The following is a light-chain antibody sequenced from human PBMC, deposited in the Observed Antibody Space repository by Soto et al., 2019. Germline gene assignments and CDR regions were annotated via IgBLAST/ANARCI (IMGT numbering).Light chain of an antibody. CDR3: QQYDNVPIFT. J-gene: IGKJ3*01. CDR1: QDINKY. CDR2: DAS. Sequence: DIQMTQSPSSLSASVGDRVTITCQASQDINKYLNWYKQKPGKAPKLLIYDASNLETGVPSRFSGNGSGTDFTFTINSLQPEDIATYYCQQYDNVPIFTFGPGTKVDIK. V-gene: IGKV1-33*01.